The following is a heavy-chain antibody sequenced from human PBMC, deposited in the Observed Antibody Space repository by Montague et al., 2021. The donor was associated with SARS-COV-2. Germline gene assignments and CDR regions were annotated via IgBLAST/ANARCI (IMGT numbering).Heavy chain of an antibody. CDR3: ARQDDILTGYYYYGMDG. V-gene: IGHV4-39*01. D-gene: IGHD3-9*01. CDR2: IYYSGST. Sequence: SETLSLTCAVSGGSISSSSYYWGWIRQPPGKGLEWIGSIYYSGSTYYNPSLKSRVTISVDTSKNQFSLKLSSVTAADTAVYYCARQDDILTGYYYYGMDGWGKGTWAT. CDR1: GGSISSSSYY. J-gene: IGHJ6*04.